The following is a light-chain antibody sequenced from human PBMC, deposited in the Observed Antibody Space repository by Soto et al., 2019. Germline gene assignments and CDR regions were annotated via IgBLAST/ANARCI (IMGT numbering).Light chain of an antibody. Sequence: DIQMTQSPSSLSASVGDRVTITCQASQDISNYLNWYQQKPGKAPKLLIYDASNLETGVPSRFSGSGSGTDFTFTISSLQPEDIATYYCQQYDNLPLTVGGGTKGGIK. CDR2: DAS. V-gene: IGKV1-33*01. CDR1: QDISNY. CDR3: QQYDNLPLT. J-gene: IGKJ4*01.